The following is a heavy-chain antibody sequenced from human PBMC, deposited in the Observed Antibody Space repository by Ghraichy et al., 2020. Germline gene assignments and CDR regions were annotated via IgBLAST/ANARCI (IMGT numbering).Heavy chain of an antibody. J-gene: IGHJ4*02. CDR3: ARDEGYYYDSSGYAQAVWDY. D-gene: IGHD3-22*01. CDR2: ISAYNGNT. V-gene: IGHV1-18*04. Sequence: ASVKVSCKASGYTFTSYGISWVRQAPGQGLEWMGWISAYNGNTNYAQKLQGRVTMTTDTSTSTAYMELRSLRSDDTAVYYCARDEGYYYDSSGYAQAVWDYWGQGTLVTVSS. CDR1: GYTFTSYG.